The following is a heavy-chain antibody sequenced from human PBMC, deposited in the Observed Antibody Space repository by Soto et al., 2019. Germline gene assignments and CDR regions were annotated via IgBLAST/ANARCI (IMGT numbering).Heavy chain of an antibody. Sequence: PGESLKISCKASGYSFTNYWVLRVRQMPGKGLEWIGIIFPADSDTRYSPSFQGQVTISADKSTNTAYLQWNSLKASDTAIYYCARRGRWPKYYFDYWGQGSLVTVSS. D-gene: IGHD2-15*01. CDR3: ARRGRWPKYYFDY. J-gene: IGHJ4*02. CDR1: GYSFTNYW. V-gene: IGHV5-51*01. CDR2: IFPADSDT.